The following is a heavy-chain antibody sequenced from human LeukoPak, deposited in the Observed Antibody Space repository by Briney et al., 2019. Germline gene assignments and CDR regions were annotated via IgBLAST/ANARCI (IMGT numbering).Heavy chain of an antibody. V-gene: IGHV1-18*01. CDR2: ISAYNGNT. Sequence: ASVKVSCKASGYTFTSYGISWVRQAPGQGLEWMGWISAYNGNTNYAQKLQGRVTMTTDTSTSTAYMELRSLRSDDTAVYYCARDGRLNYYDSSGYSDYWGQGTLVTVSS. J-gene: IGHJ4*02. CDR3: ARDGRLNYYDSSGYSDY. D-gene: IGHD3-22*01. CDR1: GYTFTSYG.